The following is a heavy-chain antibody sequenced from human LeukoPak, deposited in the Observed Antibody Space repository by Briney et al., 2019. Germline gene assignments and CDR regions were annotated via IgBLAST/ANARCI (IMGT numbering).Heavy chain of an antibody. V-gene: IGHV3-9*01. Sequence: GGSLRLSCAASGFTFDDYAMHWVRRAPGKGLEWVSGISWNSGSIGYADSVKGRFTISRDNAKNSLYLQMNSLRAEDTALYYCAKDSGDGYNFLSFDYWGQGTLVTVSS. J-gene: IGHJ4*01. CDR3: AKDSGDGYNFLSFDY. CDR1: GFTFDDYA. CDR2: ISWNSGSI. D-gene: IGHD5-24*01.